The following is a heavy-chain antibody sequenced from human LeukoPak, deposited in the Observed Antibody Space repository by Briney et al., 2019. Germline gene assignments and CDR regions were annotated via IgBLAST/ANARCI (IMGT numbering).Heavy chain of an antibody. J-gene: IGHJ3*02. Sequence: SETLSLTCTVSGGSISSYYWSWIRQPAGKGLEWIGRIYTSGSTNYNPSLKSRVTMSVDTSKNQFSLKLSSVTAADTAVYYCVRVLGSYRIQDAFDIWGQGTMVTVSS. CDR1: GGSISSYY. V-gene: IGHV4-4*07. D-gene: IGHD3-16*01. CDR3: VRVLGSYRIQDAFDI. CDR2: IYTSGST.